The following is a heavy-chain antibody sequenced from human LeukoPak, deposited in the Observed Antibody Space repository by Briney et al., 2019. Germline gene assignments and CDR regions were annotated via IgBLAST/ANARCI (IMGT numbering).Heavy chain of an antibody. Sequence: SETLSLTCTVSGGSISSSSYYWGWIRQPPGAGLGWIGNFYYSGSTYYNPSLKSRVTISVDTSKNQFSLKLSSVTAADTAVYYCARPGLRLGELSHSWYFDLWGRGTLVTVCS. CDR3: ARPGLRLGELSHSWYFDL. D-gene: IGHD3-16*02. CDR1: GGSISSSSYY. J-gene: IGHJ2*01. CDR2: FYYSGST. V-gene: IGHV4-39*01.